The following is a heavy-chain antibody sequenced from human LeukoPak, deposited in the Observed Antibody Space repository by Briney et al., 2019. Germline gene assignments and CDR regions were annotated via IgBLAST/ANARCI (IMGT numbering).Heavy chain of an antibody. Sequence: EASVKVSCKASGYTFTGYYMHWVRQAPGQGLEWMGRINPNSGGTNYAQKFQGRVTMTRDTSISTAYMELSRLRSDDTAVYYCARERALTVPTTVTLYYYYGMDVWGQGTTVTVSS. V-gene: IGHV1-2*06. D-gene: IGHD4-17*01. J-gene: IGHJ6*02. CDR2: INPNSGGT. CDR1: GYTFTGYY. CDR3: ARERALTVPTTVTLYYYYGMDV.